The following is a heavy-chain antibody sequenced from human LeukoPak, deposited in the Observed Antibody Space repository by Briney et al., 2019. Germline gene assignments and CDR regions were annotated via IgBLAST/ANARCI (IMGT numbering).Heavy chain of an antibody. D-gene: IGHD6-6*01. CDR2: IYYSGST. CDR1: GGSISGYY. J-gene: IGHJ5*02. V-gene: IGHV4-59*01. Sequence: PSETLSLTCTVSGGSISGYYWSWIRQPPGKGLEWIGYIYYSGSTNYNPSLKSRVTISVDTSKNQFSLKLSSVTAADTAVYYCARGVVAARFWFDPWGQGTLVTVSS. CDR3: ARGVVAARFWFDP.